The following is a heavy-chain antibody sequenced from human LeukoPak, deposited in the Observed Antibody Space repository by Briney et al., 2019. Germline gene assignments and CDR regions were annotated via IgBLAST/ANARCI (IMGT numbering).Heavy chain of an antibody. Sequence: SETLSLTCTVSGGSISSYYWSWIRQPAGKGLEWIGRIYTSGSTNYNPSLKSRVTMSVDTSKNQFSLKLSSVTAADTAVYYCAREVMPSSWSRVFDIWGKGTMVTVFS. CDR1: GGSISSYY. V-gene: IGHV4-4*07. CDR3: AREVMPSSWSRVFDI. D-gene: IGHD6-13*01. CDR2: IYTSGST. J-gene: IGHJ3*02.